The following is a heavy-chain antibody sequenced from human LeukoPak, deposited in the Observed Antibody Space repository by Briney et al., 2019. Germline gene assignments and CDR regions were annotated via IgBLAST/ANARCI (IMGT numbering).Heavy chain of an antibody. D-gene: IGHD6-6*01. CDR3: ARDRWQLGNYYMDV. J-gene: IGHJ6*03. V-gene: IGHV1-18*01. CDR1: GYTFTSYG. Sequence: ASVKVSCKASGYTFTSYGISWVRQAPGQGLEWMGWISAYNGNTNYAQKLQGRVTMATDTSTSTAYMELRSLRSDDTAVYYCARDRWQLGNYYMDVWGKGTTVTVSS. CDR2: ISAYNGNT.